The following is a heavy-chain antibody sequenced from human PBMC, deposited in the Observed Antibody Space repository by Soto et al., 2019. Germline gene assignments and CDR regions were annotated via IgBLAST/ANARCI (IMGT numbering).Heavy chain of an antibody. D-gene: IGHD1-26*01. CDR2: IWYDGRNK. J-gene: IGHJ5*02. CDR3: ARALYSGSYPNWFDP. CDR1: GFTFSSYR. Sequence: QVPLVECGGGVVQPGRPLRLSWAASGFTFSSYRMHWFRQAPGKGLEWVAVIWYDGRNKYYADSVKGRFTISRDNSKNTLNLQMNSLSAEDTAVYYGARALYSGSYPNWFDPWGQGTLVTVSS. V-gene: IGHV3-33*01.